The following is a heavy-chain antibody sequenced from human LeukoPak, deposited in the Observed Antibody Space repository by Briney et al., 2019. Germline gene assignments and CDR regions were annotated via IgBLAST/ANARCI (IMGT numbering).Heavy chain of an antibody. J-gene: IGHJ4*02. Sequence: SETLSLTCTVSGGSITGYYWSWIRQPPGKGLEWIGQINHRGDTDYNPSLKSRVTISVDTSKSQFSLKLTSMTAADTAVYYCARGRDPFWGQGTLVTVSS. D-gene: IGHD5-24*01. CDR3: ARGRDPF. V-gene: IGHV4-34*01. CDR2: INHRGDT. CDR1: GGSITGYY.